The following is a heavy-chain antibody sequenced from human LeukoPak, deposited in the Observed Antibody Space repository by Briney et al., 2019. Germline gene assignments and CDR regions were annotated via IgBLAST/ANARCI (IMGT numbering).Heavy chain of an antibody. D-gene: IGHD3-22*01. Sequence: ASVRVSCKASGYTFTSYYMHWVRQAPGQGLEWMGIINPSGGSTSYAQKFQGRVTMTRDTSTSTVYMELSSLRSEDTAVYYCARGRTMIVVVTHTASFDYWGQGTLVTVSS. CDR1: GYTFTSYY. CDR3: ARGRTMIVVVTHTASFDY. V-gene: IGHV1-46*01. CDR2: INPSGGST. J-gene: IGHJ4*02.